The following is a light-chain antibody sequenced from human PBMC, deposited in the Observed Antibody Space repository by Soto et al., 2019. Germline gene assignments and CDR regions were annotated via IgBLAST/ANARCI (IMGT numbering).Light chain of an antibody. CDR1: SSDVGGYNY. V-gene: IGLV2-8*01. CDR2: DVN. Sequence: QSALTQPPSASGSPGQSVTISCTGTSSDVGGYNYVSWYRQHPGKAPQLIIYDVNKRPSGVSDRFSGSKSGNTASLTVSGLQAEDEADYFCNSYGGTNNYVVFGGGTKVTVL. CDR3: NSYGGTNNYVV. J-gene: IGLJ2*01.